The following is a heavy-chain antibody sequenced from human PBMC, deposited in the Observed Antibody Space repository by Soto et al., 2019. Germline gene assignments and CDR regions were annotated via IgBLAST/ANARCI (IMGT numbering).Heavy chain of an antibody. D-gene: IGHD3-9*01. CDR3: ARGPRHDILTGYSYYFDD. J-gene: IGHJ4*02. CDR2: IYYSGST. CDR1: GVSISTYY. Sequence: KPSETLSLTCTVSGVSISTYYWSWIRRPPGKGLEWIGYIYYSGSTNYNPSLRSRVTISADTSKDQFSLKLRSVTAADTAVYYCARGPRHDILTGYSYYFDDWGQGTRVTVSS. V-gene: IGHV4-59*01.